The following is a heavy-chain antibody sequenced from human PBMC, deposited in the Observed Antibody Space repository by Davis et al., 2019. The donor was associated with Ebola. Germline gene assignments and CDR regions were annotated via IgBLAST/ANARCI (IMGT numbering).Heavy chain of an antibody. Sequence: PSETLSLTCTVSGGSISSGSYYWSWIRQPAGKGLEWIGHIYTSGSTNYNPSLKSRVTISVDTSKNQFSLKLSSVTAADTAVYYCAREVTGTPDYWGQGTLVTVSS. CDR1: GGSISSGSYY. CDR3: AREVTGTPDY. J-gene: IGHJ4*02. V-gene: IGHV4-61*09. CDR2: IYTSGST. D-gene: IGHD1-7*01.